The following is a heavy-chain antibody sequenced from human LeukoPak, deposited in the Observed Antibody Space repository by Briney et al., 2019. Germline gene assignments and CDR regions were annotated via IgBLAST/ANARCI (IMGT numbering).Heavy chain of an antibody. CDR1: GFTFSSYA. CDR2: ISYDGSNK. CDR3: ARDAVAGIEAGDYFDY. D-gene: IGHD6-19*01. Sequence: GGSLRLSCAASGFTFSSYAMHWVRQAPGKGLEWVAVISYDGSNKYYADSVKGRFTISRDNSKNTLYLQMNSLRAEDTAAYYCARDAVAGIEAGDYFDYWGQGTLVTVSS. J-gene: IGHJ4*02. V-gene: IGHV3-30*04.